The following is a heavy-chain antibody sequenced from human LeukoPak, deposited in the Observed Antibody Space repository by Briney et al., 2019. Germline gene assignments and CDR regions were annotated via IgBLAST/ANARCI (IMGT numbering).Heavy chain of an antibody. CDR1: GFTFSSYS. V-gene: IGHV3-21*01. J-gene: IGHJ6*03. Sequence: GSLRLSCAASGFTFSSYSMDWVRQAPGKGLEWVSSISSTSTYIYYADSVKGRFTISRDNAKRSLFLQMNSLRAEDTAVYYCARGGVAARHGYYYYMDVWGKGTTVTVSS. D-gene: IGHD6-6*01. CDR2: ISSTSTYI. CDR3: ARGGVAARHGYYYYMDV.